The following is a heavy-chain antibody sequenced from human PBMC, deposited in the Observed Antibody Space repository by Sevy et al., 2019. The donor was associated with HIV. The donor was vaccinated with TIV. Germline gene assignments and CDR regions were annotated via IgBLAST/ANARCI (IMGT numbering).Heavy chain of an antibody. CDR3: ARDEEYCSGGSCPTDY. V-gene: IGHV3-33*08. J-gene: IGHJ4*02. D-gene: IGHD2-15*01. CDR1: GFSFRTNG. CDR2: IWYDGSNK. Sequence: GGSLRLSCAGSGFSFRTNGMHWVRQAPGKGLDWVAVIWYDGSNKYYADSVKGRFTISRDNSKNTLYLQMNSLRAEDTAVYYCARDEEYCSGGSCPTDYWGQGTLVTVSS.